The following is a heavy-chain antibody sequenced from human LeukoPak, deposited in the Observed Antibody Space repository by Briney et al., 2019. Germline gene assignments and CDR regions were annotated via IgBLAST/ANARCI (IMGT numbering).Heavy chain of an antibody. CDR1: GFRLSGYA. CDR2: MSGSGGTT. V-gene: IGHV3-23*01. J-gene: IGHJ4*02. CDR3: AKEGTPVTGFVDN. Sequence: GGSLRLSCAASGFRLSGYAMSWVRQAPGKGLEWVSVMSGSGGTTYYADSVKGRFTISRDNSKNTLYLQMNSLRAEDTAVYYCAKEGTPVTGFVDNWGQGTLVTVSS. D-gene: IGHD3-9*01.